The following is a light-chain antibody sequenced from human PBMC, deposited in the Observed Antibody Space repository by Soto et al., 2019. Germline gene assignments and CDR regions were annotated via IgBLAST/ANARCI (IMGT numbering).Light chain of an antibody. CDR2: EVS. J-gene: IGLJ7*01. Sequence: QSALTQPASVSGSPGQSITISCIGTSSDVGNYNFVSWYQHHPGKAPRLIISEVSNRPSGIPSRFSGSKSGNTASLTISGLRAEDEADYYCCSYTRSDTLLFGGGTQLTSS. CDR3: CSYTRSDTLL. V-gene: IGLV2-23*02. CDR1: SSDVGNYNF.